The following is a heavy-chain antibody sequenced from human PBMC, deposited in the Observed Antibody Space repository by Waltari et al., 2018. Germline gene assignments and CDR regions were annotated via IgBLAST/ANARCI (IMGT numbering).Heavy chain of an antibody. D-gene: IGHD2-21*02. Sequence: QLQMQESGPRLVKPSETLSLTCTVSGGSISSVNYYWGYIRQPPGKGLEWIGIINYSGTTYYTPSLNSRVIISADTSKNQFALQLSPVTAADTAVYYCARFSQVTASSLLDFWGQGTLVTVSS. J-gene: IGHJ4*02. CDR1: GGSISSVNYY. CDR3: ARFSQVTASSLLDF. V-gene: IGHV4-39*01. CDR2: INYSGTT.